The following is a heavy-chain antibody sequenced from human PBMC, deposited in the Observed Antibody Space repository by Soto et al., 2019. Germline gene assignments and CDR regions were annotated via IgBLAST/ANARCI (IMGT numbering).Heavy chain of an antibody. D-gene: IGHD4-4*01. J-gene: IGHJ5*02. Sequence: SVNVSFKASGCTFSSYPICWVRAAPGQGLEWMGGIIPIFGTANYAQKFQGRFTITADESTSTAYMEMSSLRSEDTAVYYCAREPVTTSVFELYCFDPWGQGTLVTVSS. CDR1: GCTFSSYP. V-gene: IGHV1-69*13. CDR2: IIPIFGTA. CDR3: AREPVTTSVFELYCFDP.